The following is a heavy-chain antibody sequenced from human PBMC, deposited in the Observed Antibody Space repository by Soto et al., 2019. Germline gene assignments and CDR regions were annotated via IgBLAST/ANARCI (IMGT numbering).Heavy chain of an antibody. CDR3: ARDGGGNSVLYYYGMDV. V-gene: IGHV1-46*01. J-gene: IGHJ6*02. Sequence: ASVNVSCKSSGYTFTSYYMHWVRQAPGQGLEWMGIINPSGGSTSYAQKFQGRVTMTRDTSTSTVYMELSSLRSEDTAVYYCARDGGGNSVLYYYGMDVWGQGTTVTVS. CDR2: INPSGGST. CDR1: GYTFTSYY. D-gene: IGHD2-21*02.